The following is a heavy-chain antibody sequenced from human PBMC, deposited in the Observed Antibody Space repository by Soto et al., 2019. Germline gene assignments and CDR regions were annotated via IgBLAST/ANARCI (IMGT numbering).Heavy chain of an antibody. CDR2: INPSGDST. J-gene: IGHJ1*01. CDR3: ASSGHIFPRVV. V-gene: IGHV1-46*01. D-gene: IGHD2-21*01. CDR1: GYAFRGFY. Sequence: ASVKGACKAAGYAFRGFYMHWVLQAPGQGLEWMGVINPSGDSTTYAQKFQGRLTMTKDTSTSTLYMELSSLRSEDTAVYDCASSGHIFPRVVRGKGPLVTVSS.